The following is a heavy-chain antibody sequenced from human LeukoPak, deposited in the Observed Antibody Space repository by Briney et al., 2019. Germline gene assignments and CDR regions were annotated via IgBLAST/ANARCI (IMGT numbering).Heavy chain of an antibody. CDR3: AKELTRPNRPVAGLNY. D-gene: IGHD6-19*01. V-gene: IGHV3-30*18. CDR1: GFTFNSYG. J-gene: IGHJ4*02. Sequence: GGSLRLSCAASGFTFNSYGMHWVRQAPGKGLEWVAVISYDGPNKYYADSVKGRFTISRDDSKSTLYLQMNSLRPEDTAVYYCAKELTRPNRPVAGLNYWGQGTLVTVSS. CDR2: ISYDGPNK.